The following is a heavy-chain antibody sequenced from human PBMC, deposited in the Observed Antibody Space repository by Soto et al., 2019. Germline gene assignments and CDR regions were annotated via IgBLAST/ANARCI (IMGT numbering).Heavy chain of an antibody. J-gene: IGHJ4*02. Sequence: SVKVSCKASGYTFTGYYMHWVRQAPGQGLEWMGWINPNSGGTNYAQKFQGRVTMTRDTSISTAYMELSRLRSDDTAVYYCARAGGYGLYYFDYWGQGTLVTVSS. CDR3: ARAGGYGLYYFDY. CDR2: INPNSGGT. V-gene: IGHV1-2*02. CDR1: GYTFTGYY. D-gene: IGHD5-12*01.